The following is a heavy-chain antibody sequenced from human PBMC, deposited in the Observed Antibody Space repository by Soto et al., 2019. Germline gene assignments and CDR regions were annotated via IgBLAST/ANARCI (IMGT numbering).Heavy chain of an antibody. V-gene: IGHV3-33*01. Sequence: QVQLVEDGGGVVQPGRSLRFSCAASGFIFSSDGMHWVRQAQGKWLEWVAVIWYDGSDNYYADSVKGRFTISRDNSKNTLYLQMTSLRAEDTSVYYCAGDWGGPTRRKSVAPEFWGQGNLVTVSS. CDR2: IWYDGSDN. J-gene: IGHJ4*02. CDR1: GFIFSSDG. D-gene: IGHD2-21*01. CDR3: AGDWGGPTRRKSVAPEF.